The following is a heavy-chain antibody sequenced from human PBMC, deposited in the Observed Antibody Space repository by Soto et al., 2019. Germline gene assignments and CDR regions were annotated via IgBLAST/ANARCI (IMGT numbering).Heavy chain of an antibody. CDR1: GFTFSSYA. D-gene: IGHD6-25*01. CDR2: ISGSGGTT. CDR3: AKFFVETGGSSGWPWSFHY. Sequence: AGGSLRLSGAASGFTFSSYAMSWVRQAPGKGLEWVSAISGSGGTTYYADSVKGRFTISRDNSKNTLFLQMNSLRAEDTAVYYCAKFFVETGGSSGWPWSFHYWGQGTLVTVSS. J-gene: IGHJ4*02. V-gene: IGHV3-23*01.